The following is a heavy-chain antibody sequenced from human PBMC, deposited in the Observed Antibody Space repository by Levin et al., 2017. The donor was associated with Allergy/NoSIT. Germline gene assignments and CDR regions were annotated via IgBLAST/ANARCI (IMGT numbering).Heavy chain of an antibody. J-gene: IGHJ6*02. CDR3: AKDGRNGSPRQYRYYYYYYGMDV. Sequence: LSLTCAASGFTFSSSGMHWVRQAPGKGLEWVAVISYDGSNKYYADSVKGRFTISRDNSKNTLYLQMNSLRAEDTAVYYCAKDGRNGSPRQYRYYYYYYGMDVWGQGTTVTVSS. CDR1: GFTFSSSG. V-gene: IGHV3-30*18. CDR2: ISYDGSNK. D-gene: IGHD5-24*01.